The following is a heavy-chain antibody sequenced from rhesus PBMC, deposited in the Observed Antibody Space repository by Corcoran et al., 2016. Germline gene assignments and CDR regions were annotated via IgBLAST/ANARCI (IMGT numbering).Heavy chain of an antibody. D-gene: IGHD7-45*01. CDR1: GYSISGGYG. Sequence: QLQLQESGPGLVKPSETLSLTCAVSGYSISGGYGWSWIRQPPGKGLEWLGYLSYSGNTSHNPPLMGRVSMSRDTSKNQFSLTPTRVTTADTAGLYGAMSCPLTPDLDYLVQGVLVTVSS. CDR3: AMSCPLTPDLDY. V-gene: IGHV4-122*02. CDR2: LSYSGNT. J-gene: IGHJ4*01.